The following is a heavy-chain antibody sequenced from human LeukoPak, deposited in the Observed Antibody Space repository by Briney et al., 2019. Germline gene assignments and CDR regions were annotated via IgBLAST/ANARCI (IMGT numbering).Heavy chain of an antibody. CDR2: ISSSSYI. J-gene: IGHJ4*02. CDR3: ARDLVRPGHFDF. Sequence: GGSLRLSCAASGFTFSSYSMNWVRQAPGKGLEWVSSISSSSYIYYADSVKGRFTISRDNAKNSVYLQMNSLRAEDTAVYYCARDLVRPGHFDFWGQGTLVTVSS. V-gene: IGHV3-21*01. D-gene: IGHD2-2*01. CDR1: GFTFSSYS.